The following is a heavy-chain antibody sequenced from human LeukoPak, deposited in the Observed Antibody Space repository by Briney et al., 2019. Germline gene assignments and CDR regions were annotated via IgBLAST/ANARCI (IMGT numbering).Heavy chain of an antibody. CDR3: AGDSDCSGGSCYFDY. CDR2: IYYSGST. J-gene: IGHJ4*02. D-gene: IGHD2-15*01. Sequence: SETLSLTCTVPGGSISSYYWSWLRQPPGKGLEGIGYIYYSGSTNYNPSLKSRVTISVDTSKNQFSLKLSSVTAADTAVYYCAGDSDCSGGSCYFDYWGQGTLVTVSS. V-gene: IGHV4-59*01. CDR1: GGSISSYY.